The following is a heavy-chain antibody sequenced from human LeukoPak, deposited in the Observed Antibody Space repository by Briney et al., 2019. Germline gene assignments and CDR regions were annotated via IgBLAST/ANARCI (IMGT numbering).Heavy chain of an antibody. CDR1: GYTFTNHA. J-gene: IGHJ4*02. D-gene: IGHD2-21*01. Sequence: ASVKVSCKASGYTFTNHAIHWVRQAPGQRLEWMGWINAGNGYTEYPQNFRDRVTITRDTSANTVYMELSSLRSEDTAVYFCARAECGSCYLVDFWGQGTLITVSS. CDR2: INAGNGYT. V-gene: IGHV1-3*01. CDR3: ARAECGSCYLVDF.